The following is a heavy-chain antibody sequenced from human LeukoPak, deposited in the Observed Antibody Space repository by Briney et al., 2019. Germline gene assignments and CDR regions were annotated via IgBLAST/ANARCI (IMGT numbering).Heavy chain of an antibody. J-gene: IGHJ4*02. CDR2: INPSGGST. Sequence: WVRQAPGQGLEWMGIINPSGGSTSYAQKFQGRVTMTRDTSTSTVYMELSSLRSEDTAVYYCAREGVAGSFDYWGQGTLVTVSS. D-gene: IGHD6-19*01. CDR3: AREGVAGSFDY. V-gene: IGHV1-46*01.